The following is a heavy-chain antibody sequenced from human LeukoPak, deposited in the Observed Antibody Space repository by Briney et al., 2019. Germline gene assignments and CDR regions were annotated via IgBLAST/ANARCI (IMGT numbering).Heavy chain of an antibody. V-gene: IGHV6-1*01. D-gene: IGHD6-25*01. J-gene: IGHJ4*02. CDR2: TYYRSRWYD. CDR3: ARGRSGYWVSLFEY. Sequence: SQTLSLTCALSGDSVSSNSAAWNSITQSPSRGLEWLGRTYYRSRWYDDYAVSVKSRMTINPDTSKNQFSLHLNSVTPEDTAVYYCARGRSGYWVSLFEYWGQGILVTVSS. CDR1: GDSVSSNSAA.